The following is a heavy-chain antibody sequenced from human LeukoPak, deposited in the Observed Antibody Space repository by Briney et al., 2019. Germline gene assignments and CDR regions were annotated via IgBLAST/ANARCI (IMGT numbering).Heavy chain of an antibody. CDR2: MSHTGST. CDR1: GDSLRSGTYF. Sequence: SETLSLTCTVSGDSLRSGTYFWGWIRQPPGKGLEWIASMSHTGSTYYNPSLKSRVTISIDTSNNQFSLRLSSVTAADTAVYYCARHPDLHFWGQGTLVTVSS. J-gene: IGHJ4*02. V-gene: IGHV4-39*07. CDR3: ARHPDLHF.